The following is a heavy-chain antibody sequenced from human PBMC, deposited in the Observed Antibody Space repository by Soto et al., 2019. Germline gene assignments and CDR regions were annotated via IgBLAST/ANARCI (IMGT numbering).Heavy chain of an antibody. D-gene: IGHD2-2*01. CDR1: GLTFGDYA. Sequence: GGSLRLSCTASGLTFGDYAMSWFRQAPGKGLEWVGFIRSKAYGGTTEYAASVKGRFTISRDDSKSIAYLQMNSLKTEDTAVYYCTRDSFPTPRRFDIVVVVNYYYYYMDVWGKGTTVTVSS. CDR3: TRDSFPTPRRFDIVVVVNYYYYYMDV. J-gene: IGHJ6*03. CDR2: IRSKAYGGTT. V-gene: IGHV3-49*03.